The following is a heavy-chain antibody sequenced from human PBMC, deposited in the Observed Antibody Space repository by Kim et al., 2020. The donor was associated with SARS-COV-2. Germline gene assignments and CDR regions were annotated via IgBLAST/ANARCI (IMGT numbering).Heavy chain of an antibody. J-gene: IGHJ4*02. CDR3: ARGTRATGVDY. CDR2: T. D-gene: IGHD1-26*01. Sequence: TNHNPSLKSRVTISVDTSKNQFSLKLSSVIAADTAVYYCARGTRATGVDYWGQGTLVTVSS. V-gene: IGHV4-34*01.